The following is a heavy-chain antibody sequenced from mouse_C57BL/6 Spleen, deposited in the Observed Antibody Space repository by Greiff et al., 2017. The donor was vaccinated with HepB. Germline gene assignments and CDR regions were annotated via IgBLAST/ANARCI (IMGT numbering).Heavy chain of an antibody. Sequence: VKLMESGPGLVQPSQSLSITCTVSGFSLTSYGVHWVRQPPGKGLEWLGVIWSGGSTDYNAAFISRLSISKDNSKSQVFFKMNSLQADDTAIYYCAKLLRSTGYFDVWGTGTTVTVSS. CDR3: AKLLRSTGYFDV. CDR2: IWSGGST. V-gene: IGHV2-4*01. J-gene: IGHJ1*03. CDR1: GFSLTSYG. D-gene: IGHD1-1*01.